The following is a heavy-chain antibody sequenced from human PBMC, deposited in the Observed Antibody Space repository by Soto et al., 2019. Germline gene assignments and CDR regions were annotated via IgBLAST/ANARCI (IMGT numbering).Heavy chain of an antibody. J-gene: IGHJ4*02. V-gene: IGHV1-69*01. CDR2: IIPLFETP. Sequence: QVQLVQSGAEVKKPGSSVKVSCKASGGIFSTYAISWLRQAPGQGLEWMGGIIPLFETPNYAQRFQGRVTITADVSTSTAYMELSRLRSEDTAVYYCARDRDDYGSGNYYNRIDFWGQGTLVTVSS. D-gene: IGHD3-10*01. CDR3: ARDRDDYGSGNYYNRIDF. CDR1: GGIFSTYA.